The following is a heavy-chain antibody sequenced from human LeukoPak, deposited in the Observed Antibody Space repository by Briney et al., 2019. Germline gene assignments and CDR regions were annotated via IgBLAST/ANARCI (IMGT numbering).Heavy chain of an antibody. V-gene: IGHV3-23*01. CDR1: GFTFGSFSTYA. CDR3: AKDPGSFEIFYFDY. CDR2: ISGSGGST. D-gene: IGHD5-24*01. Sequence: PGGSLRLSCAASGFTFGSFSTYAMSWVRQAPGKGLEWVSGISGSGGSTYYADSVKGRFTISRDNSKDTLFLEMNSLRVEDTGVYYCAKDPGSFEIFYFDYWGQGTPVTVSS. J-gene: IGHJ4*02.